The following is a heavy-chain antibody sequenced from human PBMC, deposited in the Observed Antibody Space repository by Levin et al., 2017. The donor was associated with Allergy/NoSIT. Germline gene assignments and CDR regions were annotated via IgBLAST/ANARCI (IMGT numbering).Heavy chain of an antibody. V-gene: IGHV4-38-2*01. CDR2: IYHSGSP. D-gene: IGHD1-26*01. CDR1: GYSLSSGYY. J-gene: IGHJ4*02. Sequence: PSETLSLTCAVSGYSLSSGYYWGWIRQPPGKGLEWIGSIYHSGSPYYNPSLKSRVTISLDTSKNQFSLKLGSVTAADTAVYYCARCTFPGSGSYPYYFDYWGQGTLVTVSS. CDR3: ARCTFPGSGSYPYYFDY.